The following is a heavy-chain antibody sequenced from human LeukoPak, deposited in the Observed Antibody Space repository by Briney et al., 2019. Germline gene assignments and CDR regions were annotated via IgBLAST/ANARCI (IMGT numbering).Heavy chain of an antibody. V-gene: IGHV3-23*01. CDR2: ISGSGGGT. CDR3: AKGRTFIAVAAYD. J-gene: IGHJ4*02. Sequence: GGSLRLSCAASGFXFSNYAISWVRQAPGKGLEWVSAISGSGGGTYYADSVKSRFTISRDNSKNTLYLQMNSLRAEDTAVYYCAKGRTFIAVAAYDWGQGTLVTVSS. CDR1: GFXFSNYA. D-gene: IGHD6-19*01.